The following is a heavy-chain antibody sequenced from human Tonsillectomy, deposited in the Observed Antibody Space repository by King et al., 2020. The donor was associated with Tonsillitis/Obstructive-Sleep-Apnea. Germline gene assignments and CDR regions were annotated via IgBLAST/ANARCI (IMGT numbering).Heavy chain of an antibody. D-gene: IGHD2-2*01. Sequence: TLKESGPTLVKPTQTLTLTCTFSGFSLSTSGVGVGWIRQPRGKALEWLALIYWDDDKSYSPSLNSRLTITKDTFKNQVVLKMTNMDPCDTATYYCTNKIREYSSTTNCYPEGYSFDSWGQGTLVTVSS. J-gene: IGHJ4*02. CDR2: IYWDDDK. CDR1: GFSLSTSGVG. CDR3: TNKIREYSSTTNCYPEGYSFDS. V-gene: IGHV2-5*02.